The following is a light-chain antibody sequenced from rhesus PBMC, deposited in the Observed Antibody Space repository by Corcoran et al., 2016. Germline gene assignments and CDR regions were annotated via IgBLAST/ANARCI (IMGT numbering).Light chain of an antibody. V-gene: IGKV1-21*01. CDR3: QHYYSTPRT. Sequence: GGTPKLLIYEASSLQSGIPSRSSGSGSGTDFTLTISSLQSEDFATYYCQHYYSTPRTFGQGTKVEIK. J-gene: IGKJ1*01. CDR2: EAS.